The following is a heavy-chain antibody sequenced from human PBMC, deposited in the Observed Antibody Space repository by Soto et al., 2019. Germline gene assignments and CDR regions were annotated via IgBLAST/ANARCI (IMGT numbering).Heavy chain of an antibody. D-gene: IGHD5-18*01. V-gene: IGHV3-33*01. CDR1: GFTFSSYG. CDR3: ARDKAQLWSGYYYGMDV. Sequence: SLRLSCAASGFTFSSYGMHWVRQAPGKVLEWVAVIWYDGSNKYYADSVKGRFTISRDNSKNTLYLQMNSLRAEDTAVYYCARDKAQLWSGYYYGMDVWGQGTTVTVSS. J-gene: IGHJ6*02. CDR2: IWYDGSNK.